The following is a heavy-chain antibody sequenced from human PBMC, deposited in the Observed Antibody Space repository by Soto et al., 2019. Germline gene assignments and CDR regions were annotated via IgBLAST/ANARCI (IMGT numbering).Heavy chain of an antibody. CDR3: ARGNDNDDFWSHWTLGP. CDR2: IYESGTK. Sequence: SISSNDWWSWVRQPPGKGLEWIGEIYESGTKNYNPSLKSRVTISVDKSKNQLSLKLISVSAADTALYYCARGNDNDDFWSHWTLGPWGQGTLVTVSS. V-gene: IGHV4-4*02. J-gene: IGHJ5*02. D-gene: IGHD3-3*01. CDR1: SISSNDW.